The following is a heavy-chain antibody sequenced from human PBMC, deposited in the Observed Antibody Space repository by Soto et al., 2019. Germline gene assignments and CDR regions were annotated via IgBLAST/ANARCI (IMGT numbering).Heavy chain of an antibody. J-gene: IGHJ4*02. CDR1: GFTVSTKY. CDR3: ARDPWAADY. Sequence: GGSLRLSCAASGFTVSTKYMSWVRQAPGKGLEWVSVIYSGGSTFYADSVRGRFTISRDNSKNSVNLQMNSLRAEDTAVYYCARDPWAADYWGQGTLVTVSS. CDR2: IYSGGST. D-gene: IGHD3-16*01. V-gene: IGHV3-66*01.